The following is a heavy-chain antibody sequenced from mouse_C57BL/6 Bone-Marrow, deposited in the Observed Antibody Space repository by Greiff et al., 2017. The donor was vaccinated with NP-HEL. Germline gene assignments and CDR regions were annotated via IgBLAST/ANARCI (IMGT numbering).Heavy chain of an antibody. J-gene: IGHJ3*01. CDR3: ARSAGAY. D-gene: IGHD6-1*01. CDR2: IRNKANGYTT. CDR1: GFAFTDYY. V-gene: IGHV7-3*01. Sequence: EVHLVESGGGLVQPGGSLSLSCAASGFAFTDYYMRWVRQPPGNALEWLGFIRNKANGYTTEYSASVKGRFTISRANSQSILYLQMNALRAEDSATYYCARSAGAYWGQGTLVTVSA.